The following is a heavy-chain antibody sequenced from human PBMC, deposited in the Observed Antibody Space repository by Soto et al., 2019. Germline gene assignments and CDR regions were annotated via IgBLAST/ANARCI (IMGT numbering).Heavy chain of an antibody. Sequence: LRLSCAASGFTLSSFSMHWVRQAPGKGLEWVDLISYDGSDKYYADSVKGRFTISRDNSKSTLYLQMNSLRAEDTAVYYCAKDRGWYSGTSDYWGQGALVTVSS. CDR1: GFTLSSFS. D-gene: IGHD1-26*01. J-gene: IGHJ4*02. CDR3: AKDRGWYSGTSDY. CDR2: ISYDGSDK. V-gene: IGHV3-30*18.